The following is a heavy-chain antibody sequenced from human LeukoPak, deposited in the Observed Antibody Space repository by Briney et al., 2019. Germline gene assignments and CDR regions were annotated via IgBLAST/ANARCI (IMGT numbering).Heavy chain of an antibody. Sequence: SVKVSCKASGGTFSSYAISWVRQAPGQGLEWMGGIIPIFGTANYAQKFQGRVTITTDTSTSTAYMELRSLRSDDTAVYYCARVSIAAYYFDYWGQGTLVTVSS. V-gene: IGHV1-69*05. CDR3: ARVSIAAYYFDY. CDR2: IIPIFGTA. CDR1: GGTFSSYA. J-gene: IGHJ4*02. D-gene: IGHD6-25*01.